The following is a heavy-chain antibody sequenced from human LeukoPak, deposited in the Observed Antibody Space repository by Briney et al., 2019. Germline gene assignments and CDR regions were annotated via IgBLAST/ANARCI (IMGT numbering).Heavy chain of an antibody. CDR1: GFTFSSYW. CDR2: INSDGSGT. J-gene: IGHJ3*02. D-gene: IGHD3-9*01. V-gene: IGHV3-74*01. CDR3: ARAPRNSDYDILTGYYINHDAFDI. Sequence: PGGSLRLSCAASGFTFSSYWMHWVRQAPGKGLVWVSRINSDGSGTSYADSVKGRFTISRDNAKNTLYLQMNSLRAEDTAVYYCARAPRNSDYDILTGYYINHDAFDIWGQGTMVTVSS.